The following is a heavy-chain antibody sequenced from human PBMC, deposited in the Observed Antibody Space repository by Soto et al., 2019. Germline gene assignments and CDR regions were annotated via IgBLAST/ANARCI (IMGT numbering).Heavy chain of an antibody. CDR1: GFTFSSYS. J-gene: IGHJ5*02. V-gene: IGHV3-21*01. CDR3: ARLDEWELSPEYNWFDP. CDR2: ISSSSSYI. D-gene: IGHD1-26*01. Sequence: GGSLRLSCAASGFTFSSYSMNWVRQAPGKGLEWVSSISSSSSYIYYADSVKGRFTISRDNAKNSLYLQMNSLRAEDTAVYYCARLDEWELSPEYNWFDPWGQGTLVTVSS.